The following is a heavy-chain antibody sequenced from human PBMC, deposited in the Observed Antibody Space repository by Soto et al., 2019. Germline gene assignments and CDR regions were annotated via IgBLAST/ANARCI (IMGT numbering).Heavy chain of an antibody. D-gene: IGHD1-1*01. V-gene: IGHV3-13*01. CDR1: GFNFDTHD. CDR3: ARGRSNDFVSSPPPMFDP. Sequence: VQLVESGGGMVQTGGSLRLSCVASGFNFDTHDMHWVRQVTGKGLEWVAGIGTLFDRFYPDSVKGRFTISRENAKTSVFLQMNKLRTGDTGIYYCARGRSNDFVSSPPPMFDPRGQGTLVTVSS. CDR2: IGTLFDR. J-gene: IGHJ5*02.